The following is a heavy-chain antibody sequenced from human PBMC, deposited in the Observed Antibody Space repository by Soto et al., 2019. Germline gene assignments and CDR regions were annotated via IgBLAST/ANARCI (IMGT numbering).Heavy chain of an antibody. CDR3: ARDVEAYYYYYGMDV. CDR2: IYTSGST. V-gene: IGHV4-4*07. Sequence: PSEILSLACTVSGGSISSYYWSWIRQPAGKGPEWIGRIYTSGSTNYNPSLKSRVNMSVDTSKNQFSLKLSSVTAADKAVYYCARDVEAYYYYYGMDVWGQGTTVT. J-gene: IGHJ6*02. CDR1: GGSISSYY.